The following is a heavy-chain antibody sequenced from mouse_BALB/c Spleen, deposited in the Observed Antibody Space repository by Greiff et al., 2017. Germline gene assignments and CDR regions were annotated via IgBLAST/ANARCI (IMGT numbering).Heavy chain of an antibody. J-gene: IGHJ4*01. V-gene: IGHV2-2*02. CDR3: ARELDAMDY. CDR1: GFSLTSYG. CDR2: IWSGGST. Sequence: QVQLKESGPGLVQPSQSLSITCTVSGFSLTSYGVHWVRQSPGKGLEWLGVIWSGGSTDYNAAFIFRLSISKDNSKSQVFFKMNSLQANDTAIYYCARELDAMDYWGQGTSVTVSS.